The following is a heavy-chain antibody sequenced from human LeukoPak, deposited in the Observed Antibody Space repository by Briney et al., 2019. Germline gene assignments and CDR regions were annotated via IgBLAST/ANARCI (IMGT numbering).Heavy chain of an antibody. CDR1: GFTFSSYA. V-gene: IGHV3-23*01. CDR2: ISGSGGST. J-gene: IGHJ6*03. CDR3: ARSYDFWSGYTILSGYYYYMDV. Sequence: PGGSLRLSCAASGFTFSSYAMSWVRQAPGEGLEWVSVISGSGGSTYCADSVKGRFTISRDNAKNSLYLQMNSLRAEDTAVYYFARSYDFWSGYTILSGYYYYMDVWGKGTTVTVSS. D-gene: IGHD3-3*01.